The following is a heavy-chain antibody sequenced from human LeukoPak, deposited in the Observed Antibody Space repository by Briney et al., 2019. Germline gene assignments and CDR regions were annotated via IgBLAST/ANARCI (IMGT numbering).Heavy chain of an antibody. CDR3: AKARSSSYYYGMDV. Sequence: GGSLRLSCAASGFSISNSAMSWVRQAPGKGLEWVSLIVASSGSTFYADSVKGRFTFSRDNSKNTLYLQMNSLRAEDTAVYYCAKARSSSYYYGMDVWGQGTTVTVSS. J-gene: IGHJ6*02. V-gene: IGHV3-23*01. D-gene: IGHD6-13*01. CDR1: GFSISNSA. CDR2: IVASSGST.